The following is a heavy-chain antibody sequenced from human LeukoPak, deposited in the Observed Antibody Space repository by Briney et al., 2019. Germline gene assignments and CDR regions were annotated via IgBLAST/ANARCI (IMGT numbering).Heavy chain of an antibody. CDR1: GGSASSGNYY. J-gene: IGHJ3*02. CDR2: IYTSGST. Sequence: SETLSLTCTVSGGSASSGNYYWNWIRQPAGKGLEWIGRIYTSGSTNYNPSLKSRVSISLDTSKNQFSLNLSSVTAADTAVYYCARDSFGGVSDTWNSFDIWGQGTMVTVSS. CDR3: ARDSFGGVSDTWNSFDI. D-gene: IGHD2-8*02. V-gene: IGHV4-61*02.